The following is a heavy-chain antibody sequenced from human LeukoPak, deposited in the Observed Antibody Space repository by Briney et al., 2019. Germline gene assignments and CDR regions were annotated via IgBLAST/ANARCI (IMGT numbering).Heavy chain of an antibody. CDR1: GFTFKSYD. CDR2: ISGGGTTT. Sequence: PGGSLRLSCAGSGFTFKSYDMTWVRQAPGKGLERVSYISGGGTTTYYADSLKDRFTISRDNAKNSLYLQMSSVRAEDTAVYYCLLTSYTTGRLFWGQGTLATVSS. D-gene: IGHD1-1*01. V-gene: IGHV3-48*03. J-gene: IGHJ4*02. CDR3: LLTSYTTGRLF.